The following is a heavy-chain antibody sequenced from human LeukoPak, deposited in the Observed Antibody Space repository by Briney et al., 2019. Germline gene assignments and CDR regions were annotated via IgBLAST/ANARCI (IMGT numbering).Heavy chain of an antibody. CDR2: RSIYNGNT. CDR3: ARGGPFPSGSSSREYYLDY. D-gene: IGHD6-6*01. V-gene: IGHV1-18*01. Sequence: ASVKVSCKASGYDFINYGISWVRQAPGQGLEWMGWRSIYNGNTDYKLQGRVTMTTDTSTSTAYMEVRSLRSDDTAVYYCARGGPFPSGSSSREYYLDYWGQGALVTVSS. J-gene: IGHJ4*02. CDR1: GYDFINYG.